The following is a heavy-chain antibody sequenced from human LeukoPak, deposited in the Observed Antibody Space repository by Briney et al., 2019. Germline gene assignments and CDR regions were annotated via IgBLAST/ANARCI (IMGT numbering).Heavy chain of an antibody. CDR3: AVAGYGRRLDY. V-gene: IGHV4-34*01. J-gene: IGHJ4*02. CDR1: GGSFSGYY. Sequence: SETLSLTCAVYGGSFSGYYWNWIRQPPGEGLEWIGEINHSGNTNYNPSLKSRVIMSVDTSKSQFSLKLNSVTAADTAMYYCAVAGYGRRLDYWGQGTLLTVSS. CDR2: INHSGNT. D-gene: IGHD5-18*01.